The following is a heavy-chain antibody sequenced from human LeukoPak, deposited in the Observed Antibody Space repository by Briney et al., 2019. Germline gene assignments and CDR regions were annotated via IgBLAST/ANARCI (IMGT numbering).Heavy chain of an antibody. CDR3: AGFEQWLAKFDY. Sequence: PSETLSLTCAVYGGSFSGYYWSWIRQPPGKGLEWIGEINHSGSTNYNPSLKSRVTISVDTSKNQFSLKLSSVTAADTAVYYCAGFEQWLAKFDYWGQGTLVTVSS. CDR1: GGSFSGYY. D-gene: IGHD6-19*01. J-gene: IGHJ4*02. V-gene: IGHV4-34*01. CDR2: INHSGST.